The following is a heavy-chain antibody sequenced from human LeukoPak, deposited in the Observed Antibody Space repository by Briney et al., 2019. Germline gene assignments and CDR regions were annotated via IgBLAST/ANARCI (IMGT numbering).Heavy chain of an antibody. V-gene: IGHV1-69*05. D-gene: IGHD3-10*01. CDR1: GGTFSSYA. J-gene: IGHJ4*02. CDR3: ARATMVRGVIRKYFDY. CDR2: IIPIFGTA. Sequence: SVKVSCKASGGTFSSYAISWVRQAPGQGLEWMGGIIPIFGTANYAQKFQGRVTITTDESTSTAYMELSSLRSEDTAVYYCARATMVRGVIRKYFDYWGQGTLVTVSS.